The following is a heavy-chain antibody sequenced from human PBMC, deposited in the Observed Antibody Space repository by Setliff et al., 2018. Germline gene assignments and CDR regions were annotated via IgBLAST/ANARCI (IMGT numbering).Heavy chain of an antibody. V-gene: IGHV3-7*03. CDR1: GFTFNNYW. J-gene: IGHJ4*02. CDR2: IMQDGGAQ. CDR3: ARIFLYGTSWYFDN. D-gene: IGHD3-3*01. Sequence: GGSLRLSCEAFGFTFNNYWMSWVRQAPGKGLEWVANIMQDGGAQYYLDSVKGRFTASRDNSNNTLYLHMSSLRAEDTAVYFCARIFLYGTSWYFDNWGQGTLVTVSS.